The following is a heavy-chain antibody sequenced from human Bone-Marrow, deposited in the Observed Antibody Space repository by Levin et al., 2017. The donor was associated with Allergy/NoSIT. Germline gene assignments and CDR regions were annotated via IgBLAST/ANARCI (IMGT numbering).Heavy chain of an antibody. CDR2: ISGSGGST. CDR3: AKGRRFLEWSHTNYYYYMDV. CDR1: GFTFSSYA. Sequence: PGGSLRLSCAASGFTFSSYAMSWVRQAPGKGLEWVSAISGSGGSTYYADSVKGRFTISRDNSKNTLYLQMNSLRAEDTAVYYCAKGRRFLEWSHTNYYYYMDVWGKGTTVTVSS. V-gene: IGHV3-23*01. J-gene: IGHJ6*03. D-gene: IGHD3-3*01.